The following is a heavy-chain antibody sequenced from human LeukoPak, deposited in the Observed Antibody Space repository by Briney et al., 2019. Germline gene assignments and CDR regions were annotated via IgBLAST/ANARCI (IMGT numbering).Heavy chain of an antibody. Sequence: GGSLRLSCAASGFTFSSYSMNWVRQAPGKGLEWVSSISSSSSYIYYADSVKGRFTISRDNAKNSLYLQMNSLRAKDTAVYYCATGASMVRGVISAYWGQGTLVTVSS. CDR1: GFTFSSYS. D-gene: IGHD3-10*01. CDR3: ATGASMVRGVISAY. CDR2: ISSSSSYI. V-gene: IGHV3-21*01. J-gene: IGHJ4*02.